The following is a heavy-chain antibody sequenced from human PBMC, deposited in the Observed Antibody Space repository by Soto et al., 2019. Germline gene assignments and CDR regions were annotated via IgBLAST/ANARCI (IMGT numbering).Heavy chain of an antibody. CDR1: GGTFSSYA. CDR2: IIPIFGTA. Sequence: GASVKVSCKASGGTFSSYAISWVRQAPGQGLEWMGGIIPIFGTANYAQKFQGRVTITADESTSTAYMELSSLRSEDTAVYYCARRYYYDSSGYTPFDYWGQGTLVTV. CDR3: ARRYYYDSSGYTPFDY. V-gene: IGHV1-69*13. J-gene: IGHJ4*02. D-gene: IGHD3-22*01.